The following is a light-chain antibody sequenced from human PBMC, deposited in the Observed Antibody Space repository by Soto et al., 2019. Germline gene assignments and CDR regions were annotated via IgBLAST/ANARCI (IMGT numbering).Light chain of an antibody. V-gene: IGKV3-20*01. CDR1: QSIDSN. CDR3: QQYGSSLMYT. CDR2: GAS. Sequence: EIVMTQSPVTLSMSPGERATLSCRASQSIDSNLAWYQQRPGQPPRLLIYGASTRATGIPDRFSGSGSGTDFTLTISRLEPEDFAVYYCQQYGSSLMYTFGQGTKLEIK. J-gene: IGKJ2*01.